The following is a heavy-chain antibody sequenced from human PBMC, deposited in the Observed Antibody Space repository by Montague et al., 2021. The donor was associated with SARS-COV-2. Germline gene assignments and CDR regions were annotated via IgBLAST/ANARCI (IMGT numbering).Heavy chain of an antibody. CDR2: ISSSSSYI. Sequence: SLSLSCAASGFTFSRYSMTWVRQAPGKGLEWVSSISSSSSYIYYADSVKGRFTISRDNAKNSLYLQMNSLRAEDTAVYYCASELHPNYYYGMDVWGQGTTVTVSS. J-gene: IGHJ6*02. V-gene: IGHV3-21*01. D-gene: IGHD4-11*01. CDR3: ASELHPNYYYGMDV. CDR1: GFTFSRYS.